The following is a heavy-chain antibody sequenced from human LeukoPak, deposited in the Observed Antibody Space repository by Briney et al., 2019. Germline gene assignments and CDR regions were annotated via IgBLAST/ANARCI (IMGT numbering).Heavy chain of an antibody. J-gene: IGHJ4*02. CDR3: AKWKYSNSGIDDY. V-gene: IGHV3-23*01. CDR2: ISGSGDNT. CDR1: GFTFSSYA. Sequence: GGSLRLSCAASGFTFSSYAMSWVRQAPGKGLEWVSAISGSGDNTYYADSVKGRFTISRDNSKNMLYLQMNSLRAEDTAVYYCAKWKYSNSGIDDYWGQGTLVTVSS. D-gene: IGHD6-6*01.